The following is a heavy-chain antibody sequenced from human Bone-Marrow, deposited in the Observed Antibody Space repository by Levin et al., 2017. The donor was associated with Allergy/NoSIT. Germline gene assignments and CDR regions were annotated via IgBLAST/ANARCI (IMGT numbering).Heavy chain of an antibody. D-gene: IGHD3-22*01. J-gene: IGHJ4*02. CDR3: VRADRRDD. Sequence: LSFSPSGFTFNSYWMYWVRQAPGPFLFFFSLLLPSFLSPSSSYSVKGRFTISRDNAKNTLYQQMNSLGAEDTAVYYCVRADRRDDWGQGTLVTVSS. V-gene: IGHV3-74*03. CDR2: LLPSFLSP. CDR1: GFTFNSYW.